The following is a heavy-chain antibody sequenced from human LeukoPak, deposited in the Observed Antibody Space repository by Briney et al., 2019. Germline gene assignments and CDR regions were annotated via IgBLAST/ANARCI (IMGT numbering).Heavy chain of an antibody. CDR3: ARDMEGEVDAFDI. CDR1: GDSISSDSSS. Sequence: SETLSLTCSVSGDSISSDSSSWGWFRQPPGKGLEWIGSFHYAGNTYYSPSLKGRITISVDKSKNQFSLKLSSVIAADTAVYYCARDMEGEVDAFDIWGQGTMVTVSS. V-gene: IGHV4-39*07. D-gene: IGHD3-10*01. CDR2: FHYAGNT. J-gene: IGHJ3*02.